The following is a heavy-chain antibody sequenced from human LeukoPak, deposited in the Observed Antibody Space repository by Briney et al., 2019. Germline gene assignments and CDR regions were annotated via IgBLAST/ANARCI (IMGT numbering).Heavy chain of an antibody. J-gene: IGHJ1*01. Sequence: GGSLRLSCAASGFTFSSYSMNWVRQAPGKGLEWVANIKQDGSEKYYVDSVKGRFTISRDNAKNSVYLQMNSLRAEDTAVYYCARLDSSGYYDYFQHWGQGTLVTVSS. V-gene: IGHV3-7*01. CDR2: IKQDGSEK. CDR1: GFTFSSYS. D-gene: IGHD3-22*01. CDR3: ARLDSSGYYDYFQH.